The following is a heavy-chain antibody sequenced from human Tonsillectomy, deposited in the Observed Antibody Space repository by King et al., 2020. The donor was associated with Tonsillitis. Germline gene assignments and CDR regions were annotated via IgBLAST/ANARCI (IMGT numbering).Heavy chain of an antibody. CDR1: GGSFSGYY. J-gene: IGHJ6*03. CDR2: INHSGST. Sequence: VQLQQWGAGLLKPSETLSLTCAVYGGSFSGYYWSWIRQPPGKGLEWIGEINHSGSTNYNPSLKSRVTISVDTSKNQFSLKLSSVTAADTAVYYCARGRVVADNWNKGRRYYYYMDVWGKGTTVTVSS. CDR3: ARGRVVADNWNKGRRYYYYMDV. V-gene: IGHV4-34*01. D-gene: IGHD1/OR15-1a*01.